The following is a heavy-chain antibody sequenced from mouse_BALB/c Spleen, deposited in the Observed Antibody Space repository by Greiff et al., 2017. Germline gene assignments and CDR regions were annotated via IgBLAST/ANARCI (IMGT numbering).Heavy chain of an antibody. Sequence: EVQLVESGGGLVQPGGSLRLSCAPSGFTFTDYYMSWVRQPPGKALEWLGFIRNKANGYTTEYSASVKGRFTISRDNSQSILYLQMNTLRAEDSATYYCASHSSGYAWFAYWGQGTLVTVSA. CDR2: IRNKANGYTT. CDR3: ASHSSGYAWFAY. D-gene: IGHD3-1*01. CDR1: GFTFTDYY. J-gene: IGHJ3*01. V-gene: IGHV7-3*02.